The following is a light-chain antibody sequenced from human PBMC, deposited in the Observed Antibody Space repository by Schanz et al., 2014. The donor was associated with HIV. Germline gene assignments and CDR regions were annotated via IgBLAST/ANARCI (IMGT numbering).Light chain of an antibody. CDR1: SSDVGRYNY. CDR3: CSYTTSHTFV. V-gene: IGLV2-14*03. Sequence: QSVLTQPASVSGSPGQSITISCTGTSSDVGRYNYVSWYQQHPGKAPRLMIYDVSNRPSGVSNRFSGSKSGNTASLTISGLQAEDEADYYCCSYTTSHTFVFGTGTKLTVL. J-gene: IGLJ1*01. CDR2: DVS.